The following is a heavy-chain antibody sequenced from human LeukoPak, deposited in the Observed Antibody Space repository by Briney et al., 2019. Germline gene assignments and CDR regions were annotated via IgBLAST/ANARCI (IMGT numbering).Heavy chain of an antibody. CDR1: GFTFSDYY. CDR2: ISSSGSTI. D-gene: IGHD5-18*01. CDR3: ARDVDTAMVTTFDY. Sequence: GGSLRLSCAASGFTFSDYYMSWIRQAPGKGLEWVSYISSSGSTIYYADSVKGRFTISRDNAKNSLYLQMNSLRAEGTAVYYCARDVDTAMVTTFDYWGQGTLVTVSS. J-gene: IGHJ4*02. V-gene: IGHV3-11*04.